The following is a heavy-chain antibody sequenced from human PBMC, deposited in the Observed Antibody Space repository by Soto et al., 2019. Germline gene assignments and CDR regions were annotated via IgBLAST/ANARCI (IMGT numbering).Heavy chain of an antibody. Sequence: EVQLVESGGDLVQRGGSLRLSCAASGFTFSSYWMHWVRHTPGKGLDWVARISGDGVTTYYADSVTGRFTVSRDNAMNTLSLKISGLRAEDTAVYYCAREYYGLLTGYYTDYWGQGTLVSVSS. D-gene: IGHD3-9*01. CDR1: GFTFSSYW. V-gene: IGHV3-74*01. CDR2: ISGDGVTT. CDR3: AREYYGLLTGYYTDY. J-gene: IGHJ4*02.